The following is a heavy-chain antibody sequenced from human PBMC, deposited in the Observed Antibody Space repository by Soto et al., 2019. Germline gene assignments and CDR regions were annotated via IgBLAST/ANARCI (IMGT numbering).Heavy chain of an antibody. J-gene: IGHJ4*02. CDR3: ARVLSGTRSFDY. Sequence: QVQLVESGGGLVKPGGSLRLSCAASGFTFGAHYMTWIRQAPGKGLEWLSYISSRSNYTDYADSVKGRFTTSRDNAKNPLYLQMNSLRAEDTAVYYCARVLSGTRSFDYWGQGTLVTVSS. D-gene: IGHD5-12*01. V-gene: IGHV3-11*05. CDR1: GFTFGAHY. CDR2: ISSRSNYT.